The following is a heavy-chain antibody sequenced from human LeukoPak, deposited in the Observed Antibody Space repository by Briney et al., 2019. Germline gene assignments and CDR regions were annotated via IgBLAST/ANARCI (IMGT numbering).Heavy chain of an antibody. CDR3: ARVAAAGFAYDKFDP. J-gene: IGHJ5*02. V-gene: IGHV1-46*01. D-gene: IGHD6-13*01. CDR2: INPSGGST. Sequence: ASVKVSCKASGYTFTSYFMHWVRQAPGQGLEWMGIINPSGGSTSYAQKFQGRVNMTRDTSTNTVYMELGSLRSEDTAVYYCARVAAAGFAYDKFDPWGQGTLVTVSS. CDR1: GYTFTSYF.